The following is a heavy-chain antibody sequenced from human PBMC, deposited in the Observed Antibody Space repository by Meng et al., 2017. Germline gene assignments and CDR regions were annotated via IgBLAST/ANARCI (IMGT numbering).Heavy chain of an antibody. Sequence: GESLKISCAASGFTFSSYWMSWVRQAPGKGLEWVANIKQDGSEKYYVDSVKGRFTISRDNAKNSLYLQMNSLRAEDTAVYYCARDPSLPGIAAAGTLFGYYYGMDVWGQGTTVTGAS. CDR1: GFTFSSYW. CDR2: IKQDGSEK. J-gene: IGHJ6*01. V-gene: IGHV3-7*01. CDR3: ARDPSLPGIAAAGTLFGYYYGMDV. D-gene: IGHD6-13*01.